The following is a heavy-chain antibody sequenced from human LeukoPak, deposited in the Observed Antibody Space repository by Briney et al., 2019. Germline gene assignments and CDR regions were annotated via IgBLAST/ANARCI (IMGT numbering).Heavy chain of an antibody. Sequence: PSETLSLTCAVSGDSISSTSHHWGWIRQSPGKGLEWIGSIYNGRTTYYNPSLNSRVTISVLTSKNQFSLKLSSVTAADTAVYYCARAPLWDYYGSGSYYNPSWFDPWGQGTLVTVSS. D-gene: IGHD3-10*01. CDR2: IYNGRTT. V-gene: IGHV4-39*07. J-gene: IGHJ5*02. CDR1: GDSISSTSHH. CDR3: ARAPLWDYYGSGSYYNPSWFDP.